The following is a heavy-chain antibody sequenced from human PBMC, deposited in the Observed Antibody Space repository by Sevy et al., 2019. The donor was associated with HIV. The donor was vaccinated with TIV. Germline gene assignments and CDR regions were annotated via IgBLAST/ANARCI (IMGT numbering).Heavy chain of an antibody. CDR2: INESGIT. CDR1: DGSFSGYY. J-gene: IGHJ5*02. V-gene: IGHV4-34*01. CDR3: ARSPPVVVVPGAPSWFDP. Sequence: SETLSLTCAVHDGSFSGYYWNWIRQLPGKGLEWIGEINESGITYYNPSLKSRVNISVDTSKKQFHLKLNSVTAVDSAVYFCARSPPVVVVPGAPSWFDPWGQGTLVTVSS. D-gene: IGHD2-2*01.